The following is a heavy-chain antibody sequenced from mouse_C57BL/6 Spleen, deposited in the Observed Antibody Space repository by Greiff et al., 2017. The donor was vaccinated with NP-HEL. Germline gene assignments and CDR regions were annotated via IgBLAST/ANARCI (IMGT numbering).Heavy chain of an antibody. J-gene: IGHJ2*01. CDR2: INPSSGYT. CDR1: GYTFTSYT. V-gene: IGHV1-4*01. D-gene: IGHD2-4*01. CDR3: ARKNYEEYYFDY. Sequence: QVQLQQSGAELARPGASVKMSCKASGYTFTSYTMHWVKQRPGQGLEWIGYINPSSGYTKYNQKFKDKATLTADKSSSTAYMQLSSLTSEDSAVYYCARKNYEEYYFDYWGQGTTLTVSS.